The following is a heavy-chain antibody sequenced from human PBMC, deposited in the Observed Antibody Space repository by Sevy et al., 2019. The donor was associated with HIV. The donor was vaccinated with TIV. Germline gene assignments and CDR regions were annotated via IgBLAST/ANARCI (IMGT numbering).Heavy chain of an antibody. CDR3: AKDKEDDYGDYYFDH. Sequence: PGGSLRLSCSASGFIFSSYGMHWVRQTPGKGLEWVAIISSDGSDDFYAESVRGRFTISRDNSRNTLYLQMDSLRLEDTAIYYCAKDKEDDYGDYYFDHWGQGALVTVSS. D-gene: IGHD4-17*01. J-gene: IGHJ4*02. CDR2: ISSDGSDD. V-gene: IGHV3-30*18. CDR1: GFIFSSYG.